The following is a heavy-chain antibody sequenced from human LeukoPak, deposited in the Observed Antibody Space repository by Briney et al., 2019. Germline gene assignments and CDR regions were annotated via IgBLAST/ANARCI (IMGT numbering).Heavy chain of an antibody. CDR2: ISRSGDNT. D-gene: IGHD1-26*01. CDR3: AKVGGQWELLPWAFDI. CDR1: GVTFSSYA. J-gene: IGHJ3*02. Sequence: GGSLRLSCAASGVTFSSYAMSWVRQAPGKGLEWVSAISRSGDNTYYADSVKGRFIISRDNSKNTLYLQMNSLRAEDTAVYYCAKVGGQWELLPWAFDIWGQGTMVTVSS. V-gene: IGHV3-23*01.